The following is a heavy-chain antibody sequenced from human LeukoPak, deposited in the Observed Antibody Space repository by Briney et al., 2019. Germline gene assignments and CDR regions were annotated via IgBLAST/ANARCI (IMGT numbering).Heavy chain of an antibody. CDR1: GFTFSSYW. Sequence: PGGSLRLSCAASGFTFSSYWMHWVRQAPGKGLFWVSYIETDGSNPTYANSVKGRFTISRDNAENTLYLQMDSLRAEDTAMYYCARGYRDAFDIWGQGTMVTVSS. CDR2: IETDGSNP. V-gene: IGHV3-74*03. CDR3: ARGYRDAFDI. D-gene: IGHD1-14*01. J-gene: IGHJ3*02.